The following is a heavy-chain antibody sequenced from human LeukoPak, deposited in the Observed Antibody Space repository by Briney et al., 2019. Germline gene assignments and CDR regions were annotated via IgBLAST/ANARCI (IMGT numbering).Heavy chain of an antibody. V-gene: IGHV4-61*02. D-gene: IGHD3-22*01. CDR3: ARDLYYYDSSGCYLWGLDI. Sequence: SETLSLTCTVSGGSISSGSYYWSWIRQPAGKGLEWIGRIYTSGSTNYNPSLKSRVTISVDTSKNQFSLKLSSVTAADTAVYYCARDLYYYDSSGCYLWGLDIWGQGTMVTVSS. CDR2: IYTSGST. J-gene: IGHJ3*02. CDR1: GGSISSGSYY.